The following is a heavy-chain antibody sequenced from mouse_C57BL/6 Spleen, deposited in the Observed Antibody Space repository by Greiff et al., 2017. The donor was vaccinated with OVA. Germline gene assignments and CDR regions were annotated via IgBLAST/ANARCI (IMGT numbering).Heavy chain of an antibody. D-gene: IGHD3-2*02. CDR1: GYTFTGYW. CDR2: ILPGSGST. CDR3: ASVTAQGHHYYAMDY. V-gene: IGHV1-9*01. J-gene: IGHJ4*01. Sequence: QVQLQQSGAELMKPGASVKLSCKATGYTFTGYWIEWVKQRPGHGLEWIGEILPGSGSTNYNEKFKGKATFTADTSSNPAYMQRRSLTTEDSAIYYCASVTAQGHHYYAMDYWGQGTSVTVSS.